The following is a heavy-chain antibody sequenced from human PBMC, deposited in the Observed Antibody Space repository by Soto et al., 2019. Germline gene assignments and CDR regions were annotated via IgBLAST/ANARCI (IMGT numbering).Heavy chain of an antibody. CDR1: GFSLNDSGFC. V-gene: IGHV2-26*01. J-gene: IGHJ4*02. Sequence: GPTLVNPTETLTLTFTVSGFSLNDSGFCVTGIRQPPGKALEWLAHIFSNDERSYSTSLKSRLSISKGTSKSQVVLTLTNMDPVDTATYYCARIIGGSYEADYWGQGTLVTVSS. CDR3: ARIIGGSYEADY. CDR2: IFSNDER. D-gene: IGHD5-18*01.